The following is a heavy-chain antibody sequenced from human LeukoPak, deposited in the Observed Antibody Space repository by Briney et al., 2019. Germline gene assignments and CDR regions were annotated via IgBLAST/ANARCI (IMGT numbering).Heavy chain of an antibody. CDR3: AKEIDGFDV. CDR2: IRFDGGDT. V-gene: IGHV3-74*01. J-gene: IGHJ3*01. CDR1: GFTFNSYW. Sequence: QPGGSLRLSCAASGFTFNSYWMHWVRQAPGMGLVWVSSIRFDGGDTAYADSAKGRFTISRDNAKNTMFLQMNNLRAEDTAVYYCAKEIDGFDVWGQGTLVTVSS.